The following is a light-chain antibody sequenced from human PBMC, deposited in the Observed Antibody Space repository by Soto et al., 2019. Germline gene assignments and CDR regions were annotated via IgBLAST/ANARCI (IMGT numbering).Light chain of an antibody. Sequence: QSALTQPASVSGSPGQSITISCTGTSSDVGGYDYVSWYQQLPGKAPKLLIYDVNNRPSGVSHRFSGSKSGNTASLTISGLQAEDEADYYCSSYAGSSTLVFGAGTKLTVL. CDR1: SSDVGGYDY. V-gene: IGLV2-14*01. CDR3: SSYAGSSTLV. J-gene: IGLJ2*01. CDR2: DVN.